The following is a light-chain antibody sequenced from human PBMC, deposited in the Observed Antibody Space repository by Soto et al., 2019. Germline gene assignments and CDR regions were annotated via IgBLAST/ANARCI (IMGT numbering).Light chain of an antibody. Sequence: EIVMTQSPATLSVSPGERATLSCRASQSVSSNLAWYQQKPSQAPRLLIDGASTRATGIPARFSGSGSGTEFTLTISSLQSEDSAVYHCQQYNNWPFTFGPGTKVDIK. CDR2: GAS. CDR1: QSVSSN. CDR3: QQYNNWPFT. V-gene: IGKV3-15*01. J-gene: IGKJ3*01.